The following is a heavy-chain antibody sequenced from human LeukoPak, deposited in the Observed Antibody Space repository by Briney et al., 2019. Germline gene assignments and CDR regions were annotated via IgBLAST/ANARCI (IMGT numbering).Heavy chain of an antibody. CDR1: GFTFSSYA. D-gene: IGHD2-15*01. CDR3: ARPRLEYCSGGSCFDAFDI. CDR2: ISGSGSTT. Sequence: GGSLRLSCAASGFTFSSYAMNWVRQAPGKGLEWVSAISGSGSTTYYADSVKGRFTISRDNSKNTLFLQMNSPTAEDTAIYSCARPRLEYCSGGSCFDAFDIWGQGTMVTVSS. V-gene: IGHV3-23*01. J-gene: IGHJ3*02.